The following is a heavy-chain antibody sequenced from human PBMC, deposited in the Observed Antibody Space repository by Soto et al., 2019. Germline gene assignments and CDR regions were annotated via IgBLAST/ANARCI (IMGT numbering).Heavy chain of an antibody. V-gene: IGHV4-59*01. CDR3: ARFRRNYFDY. D-gene: IGHD3-10*01. CDR2: INYVGRTS. CDR1: GDSMSCFY. Sequence: SETLSLTSTVSGDSMSCFYWSWIRQTPGKGLEWIGYINYVGRTSYYSPSLQSRVTISLDSSKNQFSLILSSVTAADTAVYFCARFRRNYFDYWGQGTQVTVSS. J-gene: IGHJ4*02.